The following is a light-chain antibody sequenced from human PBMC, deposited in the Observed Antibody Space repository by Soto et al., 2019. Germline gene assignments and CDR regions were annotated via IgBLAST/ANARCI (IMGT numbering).Light chain of an antibody. CDR3: AAWGDSLSGVV. CDR2: RNN. J-gene: IGLJ2*01. Sequence: QSVLTQPPSASGAPGQRVTISCSGSSSNIGSYFVYWYQQLPGTAPKLLIYRNNQRPSGVPDRFSGSKSGTSASLAISGLRSEAEADYYCAAWGDSLSGVVFGGGTKLTVL. CDR1: SSNIGSYF. V-gene: IGLV1-47*01.